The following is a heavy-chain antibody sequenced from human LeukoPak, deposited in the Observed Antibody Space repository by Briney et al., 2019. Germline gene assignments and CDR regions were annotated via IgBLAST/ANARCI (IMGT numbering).Heavy chain of an antibody. CDR3: ARQGMVRGDWFDP. V-gene: IGHV5-51*01. J-gene: IGHJ5*02. D-gene: IGHD3-10*01. CDR2: IYPGDSDT. CDR1: GYSFTSYW. Sequence: GESLKISCKGSGYSFTSYWIGWVRQMPGKGLEWMAIIYPGDSDTRYSPSFQGQVTISADKSISTAYLQWSSLKASDTAIYYCARQGMVRGDWFDPWGQGTLVTVSS.